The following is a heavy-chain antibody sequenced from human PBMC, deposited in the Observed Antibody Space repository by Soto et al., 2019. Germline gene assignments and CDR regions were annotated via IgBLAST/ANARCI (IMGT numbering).Heavy chain of an antibody. V-gene: IGHV3-23*01. CDR2: ISGSGGST. D-gene: IGHD2-8*02. CDR3: AKDPKWNPGWWFDY. J-gene: IGHJ4*02. CDR1: GFTFSNYA. Sequence: GGSLRLSCAASGFTFSNYAMSWVRQAPGKGLEWVSTISGSGGSTYNADSVKGRFTISRDNSKNTLYLQMNSLRAEDTAVYYCAKDPKWNPGWWFDYWGQGTLVTVSS.